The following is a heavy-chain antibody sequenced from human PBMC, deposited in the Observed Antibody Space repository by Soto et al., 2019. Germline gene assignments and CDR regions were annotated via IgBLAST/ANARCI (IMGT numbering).Heavy chain of an antibody. J-gene: IGHJ2*01. V-gene: IGHV1-69*08. CDR1: GGPFSSHT. CDR2: IIPALGTT. Sequence: QDQLVQSGAEVKKPGSSVKVSCKAFGGPFSSHTFSWVRQAPGQGLEWMGRIIPALGTTTYAQKFQGRVTITADDSVTTVYMELNSLRPEDTAVYYCARPDFGDYWYFDLWGRGTLVTVSS. D-gene: IGHD4-17*01. CDR3: ARPDFGDYWYFDL.